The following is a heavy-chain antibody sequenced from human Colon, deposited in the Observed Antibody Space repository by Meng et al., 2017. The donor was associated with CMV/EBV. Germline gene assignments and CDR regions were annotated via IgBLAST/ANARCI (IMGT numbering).Heavy chain of an antibody. J-gene: IGHJ6*02. CDR2: IKSKLDGGTT. Sequence: GGSLRLSCTASGMTFSNAWMSWVRQAPGKGLEWIGRIKSKLDGGTTDYAAPVKGRFSLSRDDSKNTLYLQMNSLKTEDTAVYYCANLHGGILGVTKYYYGLDVWGQGTTVTVSS. CDR3: ANLHGGILGVTKYYYGLDV. CDR1: GMTFSNAW. D-gene: IGHD3-3*01. V-gene: IGHV3-15*01.